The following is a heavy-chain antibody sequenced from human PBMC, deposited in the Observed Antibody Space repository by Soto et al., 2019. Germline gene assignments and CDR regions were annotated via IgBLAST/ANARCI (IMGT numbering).Heavy chain of an antibody. V-gene: IGHV3-33*01. CDR3: ARPLVAPVAGPYYYGMDV. Sequence: VGSVRLSCTASGFTFNSYGFNWVRQAPGKGLEWVAVIWYDGNTKYYADSVKGRFTISRDNLRSTVYLQMNSLTAEDTAVYYCARPLVAPVAGPYYYGMDVWGQGTTVTVSS. CDR2: IWYDGNTK. CDR1: GFTFNSYG. D-gene: IGHD6-19*01. J-gene: IGHJ6*02.